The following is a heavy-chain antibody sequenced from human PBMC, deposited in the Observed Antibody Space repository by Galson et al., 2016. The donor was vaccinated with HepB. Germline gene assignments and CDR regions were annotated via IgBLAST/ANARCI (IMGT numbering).Heavy chain of an antibody. CDR1: GYTFTNYP. CDR2: ISTGNDET. Sequence: SVKVSCKASGYTFTNYPINWVRQAPGQRLEWMGWISTGNDETKYAQNFQGRATFTKDTSASTAYMELNSLRSEDTAVYYCVRDPVRGWAPFGYWGQGTLVTVSS. V-gene: IGHV1-3*04. D-gene: IGHD6-19*01. J-gene: IGHJ4*02. CDR3: VRDPVRGWAPFGY.